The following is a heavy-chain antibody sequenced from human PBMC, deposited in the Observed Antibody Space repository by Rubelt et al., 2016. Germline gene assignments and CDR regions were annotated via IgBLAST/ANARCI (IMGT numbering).Heavy chain of an antibody. Sequence: QLQLQESGPGLVKTSETLSLTCTVSGGSIISSNWWSWVRQPPGKGLEWIAEIYHSGSTNYNPSLKSRVTISVDRSKNQFSLRLTSGVAADTAVYYWATSPKLEDAFDIWGQGTTVTVSS. CDR3: ATSPKLEDAFDI. D-gene: IGHD3-10*01. CDR1: GGSIISSNW. V-gene: IGHV4-4*02. CDR2: IYHSGST. J-gene: IGHJ3*02.